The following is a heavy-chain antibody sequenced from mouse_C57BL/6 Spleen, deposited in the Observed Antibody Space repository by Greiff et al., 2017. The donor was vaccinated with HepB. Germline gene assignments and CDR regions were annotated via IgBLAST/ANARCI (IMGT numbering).Heavy chain of an antibody. D-gene: IGHD1-1*01. CDR2: IYPGGGYT. CDR3: ARHYYGSSYRYFDV. CDR1: GYTFTNYW. J-gene: IGHJ1*03. Sequence: QVQLKESGAELVRPGTSVKMSCKASGYTFTNYWIGWAKQRPGHGLEWIGDIYPGGGYTNYNEKFKGKATLTADKSSSTAYMQFSSLTSEDSAIYYCARHYYGSSYRYFDVWGTGTTVTVSS. V-gene: IGHV1-63*01.